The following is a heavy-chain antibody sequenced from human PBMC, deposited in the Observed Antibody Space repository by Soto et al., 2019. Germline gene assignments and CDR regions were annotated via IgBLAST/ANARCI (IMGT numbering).Heavy chain of an antibody. CDR3: ARTVLGPDLLADSFVDYYYYMDV. V-gene: IGHV4-59*08. Sequence: SETLSLTCTVSGGSISNFYWGWIRQPPGKGLEWIGYVYYTGSTSYNPSLKRRVTFSADSSRGQFSLRLSSVTAADTAVYYCARTVLGPDLLADSFVDYYYYMDVWGQGTTVTVSS. CDR2: VYYTGST. J-gene: IGHJ6*03. D-gene: IGHD3-9*01. CDR1: GGSISNFY.